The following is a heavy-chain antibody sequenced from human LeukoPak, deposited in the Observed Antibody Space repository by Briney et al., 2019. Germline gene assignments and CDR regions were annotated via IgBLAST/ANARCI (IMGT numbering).Heavy chain of an antibody. CDR2: INHSGST. V-gene: IGHV4-34*01. CDR1: GGSISSYY. Sequence: PSETLSLTCAVSGGSISSYYWSWIRQPPGKGLEWIGEINHSGSTNYNPSLKSRVTISVDTSKNQFSLKLSSVTAADTAVYYCAREMSMGAANWFDPWGQGTLVTVSS. CDR3: AREMSMGAANWFDP. D-gene: IGHD3-16*01. J-gene: IGHJ5*02.